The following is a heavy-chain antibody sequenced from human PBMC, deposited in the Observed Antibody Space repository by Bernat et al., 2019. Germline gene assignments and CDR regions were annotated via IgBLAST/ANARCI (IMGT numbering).Heavy chain of an antibody. Sequence: EVQLVESGGGLVKPGGSLRLSCAASGFTFSNAWMSWVRPAPGKGLEWVGRIKSKTDGGTTDYAAPVKGRFTISRDDSKNTLYLQMNSLKTEDTAVYYCTTEVDYGDYRGHLWGRGTLVTVSS. J-gene: IGHJ2*01. CDR3: TTEVDYGDYRGHL. D-gene: IGHD4-17*01. CDR2: IKSKTDGGTT. V-gene: IGHV3-15*01. CDR1: GFTFSNAW.